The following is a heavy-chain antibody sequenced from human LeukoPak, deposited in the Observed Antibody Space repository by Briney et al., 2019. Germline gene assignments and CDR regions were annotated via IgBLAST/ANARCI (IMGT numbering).Heavy chain of an antibody. CDR2: FDPGDGET. J-gene: IGHJ4*02. Sequence: ASVKVSCKVSGYALTELSMHWVRQAPGKGLEWMGGFDPGDGETIYAQKFQGRVTMTEDTSTDTAYMELSSLRSEDTAVYYCATVRPQGYYGSGSYYKALNYWGQGTLVTVSS. CDR3: ATVRPQGYYGSGSYYKALNY. V-gene: IGHV1-24*01. D-gene: IGHD3-10*01. CDR1: GYALTELS.